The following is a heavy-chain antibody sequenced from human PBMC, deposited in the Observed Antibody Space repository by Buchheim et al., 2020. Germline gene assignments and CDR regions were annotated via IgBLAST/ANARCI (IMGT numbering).Heavy chain of an antibody. D-gene: IGHD6-13*01. CDR3: ARDERSSSWYVWSRPAEYFQH. CDR1: GFTFSRYW. Sequence: EVQLVESGGGLVQPGGSLRLSCAASGFTFSRYWMSWVRQAPGKGLEWVANIKQDGSEKYYVDSVKGRFTISRDNAKNSLYLQMYGLRAEDTAVYYCARDERSSSWYVWSRPAEYFQHWGQGTL. J-gene: IGHJ1*01. V-gene: IGHV3-7*01. CDR2: IKQDGSEK.